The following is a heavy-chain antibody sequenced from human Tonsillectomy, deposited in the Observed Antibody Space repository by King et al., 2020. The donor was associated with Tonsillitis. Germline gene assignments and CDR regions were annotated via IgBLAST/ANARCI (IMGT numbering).Heavy chain of an antibody. V-gene: IGHV6-1*01. CDR2: TYYKSKWYN. J-gene: IGHJ4*02. CDR3: ARAQLGLADFYFDL. D-gene: IGHD3/OR15-3a*01. CDR1: GDSVSSNSAA. Sequence: HVQLQQSGPGLVKPSQTLSLTCALSGDSVSSNSAAWNWIRQSPSRGLEWLGRTYYKSKWYNNYAVSVKSRITINPDTSKNQFSLQLNSVTPEDTAVYYCARAQLGLADFYFDLWGQGTLVTVSS.